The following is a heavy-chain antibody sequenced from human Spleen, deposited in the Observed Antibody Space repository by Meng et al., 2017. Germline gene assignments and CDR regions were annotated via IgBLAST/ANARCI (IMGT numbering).Heavy chain of an antibody. CDR1: GFTFSSYM. D-gene: IGHD6-19*01. J-gene: IGHJ4*02. CDR2: INTDASIT. V-gene: IGHV3-74*03. CDR3: ARDAGWVIFTH. Sequence: GESLKISCAASGFTFSSYMMHWVRQTPGEGLVWVARINTDASITTYADSVKGRFTISRDDAKNPVYLQMNSLRAEDTAVHYCARDAGWVIFTHWGQGALVTVSS.